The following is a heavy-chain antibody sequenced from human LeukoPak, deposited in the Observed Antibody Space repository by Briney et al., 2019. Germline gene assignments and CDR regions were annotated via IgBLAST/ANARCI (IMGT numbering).Heavy chain of an antibody. J-gene: IGHJ3*02. D-gene: IGHD1-1*01. CDR3: ARERPAHDAFDI. Sequence: ASVKVSCKASGYTFTSYYMHWVRQAPGQGLEWMGIINPSGGSTSYAQKSQGRVTMTRDTSTSTVYMELSSLRSEDTAVYYCARERPAHDAFDIWGQGTMVTVSS. CDR1: GYTFTSYY. CDR2: INPSGGST. V-gene: IGHV1-46*01.